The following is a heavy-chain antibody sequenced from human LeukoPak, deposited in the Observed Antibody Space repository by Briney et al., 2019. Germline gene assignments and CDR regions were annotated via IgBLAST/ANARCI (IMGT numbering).Heavy chain of an antibody. D-gene: IGHD3-9*01. CDR2: IYYSGST. J-gene: IGHJ4*02. CDR3: ARQHYDTLTGYYLPRFDY. Sequence: PSETLSLTCTVSGGSISSSSYYWGWIRQPPGKGLEWIGSIYYSGSTYYNPSLKSRVTISVDTSKNQFSLKLSSVTAADTAVYYCARQHYDTLTGYYLPRFDYWGQGTLVTVSS. CDR1: GGSISSSSYY. V-gene: IGHV4-39*07.